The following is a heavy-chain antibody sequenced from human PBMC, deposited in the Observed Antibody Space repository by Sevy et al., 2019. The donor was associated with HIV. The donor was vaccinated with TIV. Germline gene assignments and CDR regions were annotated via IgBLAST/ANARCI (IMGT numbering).Heavy chain of an antibody. D-gene: IGHD2-15*01. CDR3: ATGLPGEYVDCSSCYSDYFAY. CDR2: FDPEDGET. Sequence: ASVKVSCKVSGYTLIEFSMHWVRQAPGKGLEWMGGFDPEDGETIYAQRFQGRVTMTEDTSTDTAYMGLGSLRSGDTAVYYCATGLPGEYVDCSSCYSDYFAYWGQGTLVTVSS. J-gene: IGHJ4*02. V-gene: IGHV1-24*01. CDR1: GYTLIEFS.